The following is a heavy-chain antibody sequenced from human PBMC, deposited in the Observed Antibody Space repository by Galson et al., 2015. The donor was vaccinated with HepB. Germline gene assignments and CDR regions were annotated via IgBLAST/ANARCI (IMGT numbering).Heavy chain of an antibody. CDR3: ARDLTSPSGPFDY. CDR1: GFSFSTYG. J-gene: IGHJ4*02. V-gene: IGHV3-33*01. Sequence: SLRLSCAASGFSFSTYGMHWVRQAPGKGLEYVALMWYDGSNEYYADSVKGRFTISRDNSKNTLYLQMNSLRAEDTAVYYCARDLTSPSGPFDYWGQGTLVTVSS. D-gene: IGHD3-3*01. CDR2: MWYDGSNE.